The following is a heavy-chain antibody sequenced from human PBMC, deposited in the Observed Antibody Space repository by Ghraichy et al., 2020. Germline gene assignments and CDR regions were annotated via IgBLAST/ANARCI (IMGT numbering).Heavy chain of an antibody. Sequence: ESLNISCTVSGGSISSYYWNWIRQPLGKGLEWIGYIYYSGSTNYNPSLKSRVTISVDTSKNQFSLKLSSVTAADTAMYYCARGDYYDSSGYYYPYWGQGTLVTVSS. CDR3: ARGDYYDSSGYYYPY. CDR2: IYYSGST. V-gene: IGHV4-59*01. CDR1: GGSISSYY. J-gene: IGHJ4*02. D-gene: IGHD3-22*01.